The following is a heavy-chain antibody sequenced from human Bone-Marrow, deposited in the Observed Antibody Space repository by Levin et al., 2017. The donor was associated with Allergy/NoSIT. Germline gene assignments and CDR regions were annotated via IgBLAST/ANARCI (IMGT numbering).Heavy chain of an antibody. D-gene: IGHD3/OR15-3a*01. CDR2: IWYDGSNK. Sequence: PGGSLRLSCAASGFAFSSYGIHWVRQAPGKGLEWVAVIWYDGSNKYYADTVKGRFTISRDNSKNTLYLQMNSLRAEDTAVYYCERGGYYYFGSRLLVDAFDIWGQGTMVTVSS. CDR1: GFAFSSYG. CDR3: ERGGYYYFGSRLLVDAFDI. J-gene: IGHJ3*02. V-gene: IGHV3-33*01.